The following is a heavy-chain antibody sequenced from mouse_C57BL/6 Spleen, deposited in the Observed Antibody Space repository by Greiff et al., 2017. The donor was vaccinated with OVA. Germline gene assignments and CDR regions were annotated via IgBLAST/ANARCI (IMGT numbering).Heavy chain of an antibody. J-gene: IGHJ2*01. V-gene: IGHV5-16*01. Sequence: EVQVVESAGGLVQPGRSMKLSCTASGFTFSDYYMAWVRQVPEKGLEWVANINYDGSSTYYLDSLKSRFIISRDNAKNILYLQMSSLKSEDTATYYCARDGYYYFDYWGQGTTLTVSS. CDR2: INYDGSST. D-gene: IGHD2-3*01. CDR3: ARDGYYYFDY. CDR1: GFTFSDYY.